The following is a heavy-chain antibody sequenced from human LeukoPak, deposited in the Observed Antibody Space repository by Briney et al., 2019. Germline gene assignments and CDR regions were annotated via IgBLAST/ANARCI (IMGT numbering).Heavy chain of an antibody. Sequence: GGSLRLSCAASGFTFRNFWMSWIRQPPGKGLLWLSRIHGEGSHIEYADAVRGRFTISRDNAKNTLYLQMDSLTAEDTAVYYCARRLYYDTSGSPFDLWGQGTLVTVSS. CDR1: GFTFRNFW. CDR3: ARRLYYDTSGSPFDL. V-gene: IGHV3-74*03. CDR2: IHGEGSHI. J-gene: IGHJ4*02. D-gene: IGHD3-22*01.